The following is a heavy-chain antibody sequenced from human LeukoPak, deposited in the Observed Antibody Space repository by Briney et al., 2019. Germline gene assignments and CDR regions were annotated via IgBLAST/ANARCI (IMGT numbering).Heavy chain of an antibody. V-gene: IGHV3-66*01. CDR2: IYSGGTT. J-gene: IGHJ4*02. Sequence: GGSLRLSCAASGFIVRSDYMNWVRQAPGKGLEWVSVIYSGGTTYYADSAKGRFTISRDNARNTLYLQMNSLRAEDTAVYHCARGRPGYYFESWGQGTLVTVSS. D-gene: IGHD2-15*01. CDR1: GFIVRSDY. CDR3: ARGRPGYYFES.